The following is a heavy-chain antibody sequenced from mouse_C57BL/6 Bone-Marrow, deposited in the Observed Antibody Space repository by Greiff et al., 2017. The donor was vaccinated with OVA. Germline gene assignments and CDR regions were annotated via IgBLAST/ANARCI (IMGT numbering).Heavy chain of an antibody. CDR2: IYPGSGST. CDR3: ARCYYGKDWYFDV. Sequence: QVQLQQPGAELVMPGASVKMSCKASGYTFTSYWITWVKQRPGQGLEWIGDIYPGSGSTNYNEKFKSKATLTVDTSSSTAYMQLSSLTSEDSAVYYCARCYYGKDWYFDVWGTGTTVTVSS. J-gene: IGHJ1*03. D-gene: IGHD1-1*01. V-gene: IGHV1-55*01. CDR1: GYTFTSYW.